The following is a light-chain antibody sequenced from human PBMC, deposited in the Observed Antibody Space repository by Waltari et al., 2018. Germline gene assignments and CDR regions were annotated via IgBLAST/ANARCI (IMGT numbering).Light chain of an antibody. CDR2: AAS. J-gene: IGKJ2*01. Sequence: DIQMTQSPSSLSASVGDRVTITCRAIQSISSYLNWYQQKPGKAPKLLIYAASTLQSGVPSRCRGSGSGTDFTLTISSLQPEDFATYYCQQSYSTPYTFGQGTKLEIK. V-gene: IGKV1-39*01. CDR3: QQSYSTPYT. CDR1: QSISSY.